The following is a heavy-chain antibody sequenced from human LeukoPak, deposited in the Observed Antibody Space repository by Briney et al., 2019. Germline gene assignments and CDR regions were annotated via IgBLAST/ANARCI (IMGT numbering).Heavy chain of an antibody. CDR3: ARSTTGWTNLDY. D-gene: IGHD1-1*01. CDR2: IYTSGST. CDR1: GGSFSGYY. V-gene: IGHV4-59*10. Sequence: SETLSLTCAVYGGSFSGYYWSWIRQPPGKGLEWIGRIYTSGSTNYNPSLKSRVIMSIDTSKNHFSLKLSSVTAADTAVYYCARSTTGWTNLDYWGQGTLVTVAS. J-gene: IGHJ4*02.